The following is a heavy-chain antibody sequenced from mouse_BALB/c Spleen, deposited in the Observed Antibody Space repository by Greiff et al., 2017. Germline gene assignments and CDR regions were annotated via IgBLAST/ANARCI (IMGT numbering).Heavy chain of an antibody. D-gene: IGHD2-2*01. CDR1: GYTFTNYW. V-gene: IGHV1-63*02. CDR2: IYPGGGYT. Sequence: VQLQQSGAELVRPGTSVKISCKASGYTFTNYWLGWVKQRPGHGLEWIGDIYPGGGYTNYNEKFKGKATLTADTSSSTAYMQLSSLTSEDSAVYFCARGLRRGYYYAMDYWGQGTSVTVSS. CDR3: ARGLRRGYYYAMDY. J-gene: IGHJ4*01.